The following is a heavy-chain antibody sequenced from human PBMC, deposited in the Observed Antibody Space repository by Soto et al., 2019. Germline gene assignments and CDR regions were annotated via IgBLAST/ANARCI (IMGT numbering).Heavy chain of an antibody. V-gene: IGHV3-30*03. CDR3: GEEAAAIHYGMDV. CDR1: GSTFSSYG. D-gene: IGHD2-2*01. J-gene: IGHJ6*02. Sequence: QVQLVESGGGVVQPGRSLRLSCAASGSTFSSYGMHWVRQAPGKGLEWVAVISYDGSNKYSADSVKGRFTISRENSKNTLYLQMNSLRAEDTAVYYCGEEAAAIHYGMDVWGQGTTVTVSS. CDR2: ISYDGSNK.